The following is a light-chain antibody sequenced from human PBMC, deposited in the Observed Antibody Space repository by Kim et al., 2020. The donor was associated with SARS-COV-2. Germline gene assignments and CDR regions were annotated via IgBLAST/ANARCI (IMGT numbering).Light chain of an antibody. Sequence: PGETAGVTCGGNSIGSKSVHWYQRKSGQAPVLVIYYASDRPSGIPGRFSGSNSGNTATLTISRVEAGDEADYYCQVWDSSSDHRVVFGGGTKVTVL. CDR2: YAS. V-gene: IGLV3-21*04. J-gene: IGLJ2*01. CDR3: QVWDSSSDHRVV. CDR1: SIGSKS.